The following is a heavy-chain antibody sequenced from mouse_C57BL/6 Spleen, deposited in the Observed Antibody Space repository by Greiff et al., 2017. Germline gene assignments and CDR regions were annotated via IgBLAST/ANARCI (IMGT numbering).Heavy chain of an antibody. CDR2: ISSGSSTI. Sequence: EVMLVESGGGLVKPGGSLKLSCAASGFTFSDYGMHWVRQAPGKGLEWVAYISSGSSTINYADTVKGRFTISRDNAKNTLFLQMTSLRSEDTAVYYCAKGYYGNLFDYWGQGTTLTVSS. CDR3: AKGYYGNLFDY. J-gene: IGHJ2*01. V-gene: IGHV5-17*01. CDR1: GFTFSDYG. D-gene: IGHD2-1*01.